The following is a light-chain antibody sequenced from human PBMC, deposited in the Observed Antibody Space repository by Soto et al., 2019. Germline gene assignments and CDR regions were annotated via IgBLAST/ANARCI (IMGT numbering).Light chain of an antibody. CDR3: QQLKSDTLT. V-gene: IGKV1-39*01. J-gene: IGKJ4*01. Sequence: DIHMTQSPSSLSASVGDRVTISXRASQSISNYLNWYQQDQGXAPNXXXDSXSTLQRGVPSRFSGSGSGTDFTLTISSLHPEDFATYYCQQLKSDTLTFGGGTKVDIK. CDR1: QSISNY. CDR2: SXS.